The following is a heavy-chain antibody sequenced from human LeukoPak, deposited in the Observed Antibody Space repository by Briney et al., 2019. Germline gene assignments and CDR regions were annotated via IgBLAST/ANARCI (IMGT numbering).Heavy chain of an antibody. V-gene: IGHV3-15*01. J-gene: IGHJ5*02. CDR3: TTDRSMVRGVIPPYWFDP. CDR2: IKSKTDGGTT. Sequence: GGSLRLSCAASGFTFSNAWMSWVRQAPGKGLEWVGRIKSKTDGGTTDYAAPVKGRFTISRDDSKNTLYLQMNSLKTEDTAVYYCTTDRSMVRGVIPPYWFDPWGQGTLVTVSS. D-gene: IGHD3-10*01. CDR1: GFTFSNAW.